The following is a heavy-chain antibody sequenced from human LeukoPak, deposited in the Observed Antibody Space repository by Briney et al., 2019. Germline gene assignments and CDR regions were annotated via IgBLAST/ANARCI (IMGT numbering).Heavy chain of an antibody. CDR1: GFTFSNYA. CDR2: ISADGGTT. D-gene: IGHD5-12*01. V-gene: IGHV3-23*01. CDR3: AKGGHNIGYYMLYYFDY. J-gene: IGHJ4*02. Sequence: PGGSLRLSCAASGFTFSNYAMSWVRQAPGQGLEWVSTISADGGTTYYADSVKGRFTISRDNSKNTLYLQMNSLRAEDTAVYYCAKGGHNIGYYMLYYFDYWGQGALVTVSS.